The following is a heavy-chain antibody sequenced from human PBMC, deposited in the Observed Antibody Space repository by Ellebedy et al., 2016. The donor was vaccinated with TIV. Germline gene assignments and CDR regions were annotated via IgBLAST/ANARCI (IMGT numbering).Heavy chain of an antibody. D-gene: IGHD6-19*01. J-gene: IGHJ5*02. V-gene: IGHV4-59*01. CDR1: GGSISSYY. CDR3: ARDASGSGWYNWFDP. CDR2: IYYSGST. Sequence: SETLSLTCTVSGGSISSYYWSWIRQPPGKGLEWIGYIYYSGSTNYNPSLKSRVTISVDTSKNQFSLKLSSVTAADTAVYYCARDASGSGWYNWFDPWGQGTLVTVSS.